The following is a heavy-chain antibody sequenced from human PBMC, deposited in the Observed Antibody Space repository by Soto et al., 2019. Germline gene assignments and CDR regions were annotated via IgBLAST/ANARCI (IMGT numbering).Heavy chain of an antibody. J-gene: IGHJ4*02. CDR1: GGSISSYY. CDR3: ARGGIVASLIFDY. D-gene: IGHD1-26*01. V-gene: IGHV4-59*01. Sequence: SETLSLTCTVSGGSISSYYWSWIRQPPGKGLEWIGYIYYSGSTNYNPSLKSRVTISVDTSKNQFSLKLSSVTAADTAVYYCARGGIVASLIFDYWGQGTLVTVSS. CDR2: IYYSGST.